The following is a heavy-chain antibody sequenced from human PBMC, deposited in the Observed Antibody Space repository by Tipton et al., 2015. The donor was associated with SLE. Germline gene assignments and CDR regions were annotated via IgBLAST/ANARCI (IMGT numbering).Heavy chain of an antibody. J-gene: IGHJ4*02. CDR1: GGSISSGDYY. Sequence: TLSLTCTVSGGSISSGDYYWSWIRQPPGKGLEWIGEINHSGSTNYNPSLKSRVTISVDTSKNQFSLKLSSVTAADTAVYYCARDGNTAALDYWGQGTLVTVSS. V-gene: IGHV4-30-4*08. CDR2: INHSGST. D-gene: IGHD5-18*01. CDR3: ARDGNTAALDY.